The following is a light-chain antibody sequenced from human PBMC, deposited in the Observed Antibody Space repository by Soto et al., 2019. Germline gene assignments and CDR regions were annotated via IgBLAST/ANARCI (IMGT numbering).Light chain of an antibody. CDR2: EVN. J-gene: IGLJ3*02. CDR1: SSDVGGYNY. Sequence: QSALTQPASVSGSLGQSITISCTGTSSDVGGYNYVSWYQQHPGKVPKLMIYEVNNRPSGVSNRFSGSKSANTASLTIPGLQADDEADYYCSSFTSSSTQVFGGGTKLTV. CDR3: SSFTSSSTQV. V-gene: IGLV2-14*01.